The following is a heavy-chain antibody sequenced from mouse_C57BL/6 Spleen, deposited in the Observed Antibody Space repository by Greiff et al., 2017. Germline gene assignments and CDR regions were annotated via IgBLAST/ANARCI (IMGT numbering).Heavy chain of an antibody. Sequence: QVQLQQPGAELVKPGASVKLSCKASGYTFTSYWMQWVKQRPGQGLEWIGEIDPSDSYTNYNQKFKGKATLTVDTSSSTAYMQLSSLTSEDAAVYYCARGAARYAMDYWGQGTSVTVSS. D-gene: IGHD3-3*01. CDR3: ARGAARYAMDY. V-gene: IGHV1-50*01. J-gene: IGHJ4*01. CDR1: GYTFTSYW. CDR2: IDPSDSYT.